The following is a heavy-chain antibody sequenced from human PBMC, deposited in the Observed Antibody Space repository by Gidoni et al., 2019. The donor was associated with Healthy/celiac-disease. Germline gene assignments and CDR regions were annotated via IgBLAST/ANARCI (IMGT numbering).Heavy chain of an antibody. CDR3: AKDYCSGGSCYSPSFDY. D-gene: IGHD2-15*01. J-gene: IGHJ4*02. Sequence: EVQLLESGGGFVQPGGSLRLSWAASGFTFTRYAMSWVRQAPGKGLEWVSAISGSGGSTYYEDSVKGRFTISRDNSKNTLYLQMNSLRAEDTAVYYCAKDYCSGGSCYSPSFDYWGQGTLVTVSS. CDR1: GFTFTRYA. V-gene: IGHV3-23*01. CDR2: ISGSGGST.